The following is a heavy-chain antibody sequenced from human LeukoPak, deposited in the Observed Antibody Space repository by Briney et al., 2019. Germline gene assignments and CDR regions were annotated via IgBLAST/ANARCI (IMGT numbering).Heavy chain of an antibody. CDR2: ISAYNGNT. CDR1: GYTFTSYG. CDR3: ARSLVGGFGELVGAFDI. Sequence: ASVKVSCKASGYTFTSYGISWVRQAPGQGLEWMGWISAYNGNTNYAQKLQGRVTMTTDTSTSTAYMELRSLRSDDTAVYYCARSLVGGFGELVGAFDIWGQGTMVTVSS. D-gene: IGHD3-10*01. J-gene: IGHJ3*02. V-gene: IGHV1-18*01.